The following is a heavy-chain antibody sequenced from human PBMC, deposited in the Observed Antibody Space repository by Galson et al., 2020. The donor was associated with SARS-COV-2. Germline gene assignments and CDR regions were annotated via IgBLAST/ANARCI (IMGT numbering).Heavy chain of an antibody. Sequence: SQTLSLTCTVSGGSISSSSYSWGWIRQPPGKGLEWIGSIYYSGSTYYNPSLKSRVTISVDTSKNQFSLKLSSVTAADTAVYYCARTIQYYYDSSGYYRVFYFDYWGQGTLVTVSS. V-gene: IGHV4-39*01. D-gene: IGHD3-22*01. J-gene: IGHJ4*02. CDR3: ARTIQYYYDSSGYYRVFYFDY. CDR2: IYYSGST. CDR1: GGSISSSSYS.